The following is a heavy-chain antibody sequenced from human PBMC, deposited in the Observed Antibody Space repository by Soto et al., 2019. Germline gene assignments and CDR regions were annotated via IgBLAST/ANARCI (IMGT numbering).Heavy chain of an antibody. V-gene: IGHV4-59*01. CDR1: GGSISSYY. Sequence: PSETLSLTCTVSGGSISSYYWSWIRQPPGKGLEWIGYIYYSGSTNYNPSLKSRVTISVDTSKNQFSLKLSSVTAAGTAVYYCARAIAAAAPYYYYYGMDVWGQGTTVTVSS. D-gene: IGHD6-13*01. J-gene: IGHJ6*02. CDR2: IYYSGST. CDR3: ARAIAAAAPYYYYYGMDV.